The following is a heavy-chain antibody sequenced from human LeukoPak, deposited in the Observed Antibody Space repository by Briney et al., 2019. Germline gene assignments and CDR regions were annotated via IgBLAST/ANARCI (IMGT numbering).Heavy chain of an antibody. D-gene: IGHD5-12*01. J-gene: IGHJ4*02. Sequence: GGSLRLSCGGSGFTFGSYGMHWVRQAPGKGLEWVAVISYDGRNKYYTDSVKGRFTISRDDSKNTLFLQMNSLRPEDTAVYYCAKGGVATVDYFDYWRQGILVTVSS. CDR2: ISYDGRNK. CDR1: GFTFGSYG. V-gene: IGHV3-30*18. CDR3: AKGGVATVDYFDY.